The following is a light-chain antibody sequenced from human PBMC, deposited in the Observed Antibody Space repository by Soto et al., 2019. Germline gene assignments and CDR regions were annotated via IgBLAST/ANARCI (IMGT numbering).Light chain of an antibody. Sequence: QSVLTQPPSASGSPGQSVTISCTGTKNDIGVYDFVSWYQHHPGKAPRLIIYEVVQRPSGVPDRFSGSKSGNTASLTVSGLQAADEADYYCAAWDGSLKEYVFGTGTKVTVL. CDR3: AAWDGSLKEYV. J-gene: IGLJ1*01. CDR1: KNDIGVYDF. CDR2: EVV. V-gene: IGLV2-8*01.